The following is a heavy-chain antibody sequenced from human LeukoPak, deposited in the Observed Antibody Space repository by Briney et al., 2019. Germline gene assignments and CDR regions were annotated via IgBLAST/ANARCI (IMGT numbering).Heavy chain of an antibody. CDR1: GFTFSSYS. V-gene: IGHV3-21*01. CDR2: ISSSSYI. CDR3: ARDATVTTPYFDY. J-gene: IGHJ4*02. D-gene: IGHD4-17*01. Sequence: SGXXLRLSCAASGFTFSSYSMNWVRQAPGKGLEWVSSISSSSYICYSDSVKGRFTISRDNDKNTLYLQMNSLRAEDTAVYYCARDATVTTPYFDYWGQGTLVTVSS.